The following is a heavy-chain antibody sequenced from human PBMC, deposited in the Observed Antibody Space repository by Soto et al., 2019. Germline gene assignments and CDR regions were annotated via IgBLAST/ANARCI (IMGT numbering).Heavy chain of an antibody. Sequence: SVKVSCKASGFTFTSSSVQWVRQARGQRLEWIGWIVVGSGNTNYAQKFQERVTITRDMSTSTAYMELSSLRSEDTAVYYCAADKGYSSGQFDYWGQGTLVTVSS. V-gene: IGHV1-58*01. CDR2: IVVGSGNT. CDR1: GFTFTSSS. CDR3: AADKGYSSGQFDY. J-gene: IGHJ4*02. D-gene: IGHD6-19*01.